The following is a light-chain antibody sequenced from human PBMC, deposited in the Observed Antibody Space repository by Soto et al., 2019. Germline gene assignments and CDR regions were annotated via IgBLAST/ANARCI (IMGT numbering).Light chain of an antibody. CDR3: QRYGTSRWT. CDR2: GAS. V-gene: IGKV3-15*01. J-gene: IGKJ2*02. CDR1: QSVSNN. Sequence: EIVMTQSPATLSVSPGERATLSCRASQSVSNNLAWYQKKPGQAPRLLIYGASTRATGIPARFSGSGSGTEFTLTISRLEPEDFGVYYCQRYGTSRWTFGQGTKLEIK.